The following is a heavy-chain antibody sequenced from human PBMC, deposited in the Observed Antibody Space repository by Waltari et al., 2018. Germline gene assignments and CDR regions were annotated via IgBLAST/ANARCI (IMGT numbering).Heavy chain of an antibody. CDR2: SYTSRNT. D-gene: IGHD6-19*01. CDR1: GDSISSYH. J-gene: IGHJ4*02. CDR3: AKDGGWYPDY. Sequence: QVQLQESGPGLVKPSETLSLTCTVSGDSISSYHWSWIRQPAGKGLEWIGRSYTSRNTHYNPSLKSRGTMSVDMSMNQFSLKLSSVPAADTAVYYCAKDGGWYPDYWGQGTLVTVSS. V-gene: IGHV4-4*07.